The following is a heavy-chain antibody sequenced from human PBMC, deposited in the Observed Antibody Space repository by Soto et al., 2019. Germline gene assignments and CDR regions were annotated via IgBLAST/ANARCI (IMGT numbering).Heavy chain of an antibody. Sequence: EVQLVESGGGLVKPGGSLRLSCAASGFTFSTYSMNWVRQAPGKGLEWVSSISRSSSYIYYADSVKGRFTISIDNAKKTLYLQMNSLRAEDTAVYYCARGSAPSSTVTSAYWGQGTLVTVSS. CDR1: GFTFSTYS. D-gene: IGHD4-4*01. V-gene: IGHV3-21*01. J-gene: IGHJ4*02. CDR3: ARGSAPSSTVTSAY. CDR2: ISRSSSYI.